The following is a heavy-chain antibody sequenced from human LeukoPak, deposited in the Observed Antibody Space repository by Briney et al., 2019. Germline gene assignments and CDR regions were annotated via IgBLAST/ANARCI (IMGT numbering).Heavy chain of an antibody. CDR2: MNPNTGYI. J-gene: IGHJ4*02. CDR1: GYIFATYD. CDR3: ARFGGGATKDDRLDY. D-gene: IGHD3-16*01. V-gene: IGHV1-8*03. Sequence: ASVKVSCKASGYIFATYDINWVRLAPGQGLEWMAWMNPNTGYIGFAQKFQGRVTVSRNTDISTAYMELNSLGSDDTAVYYCARFGGGATKDDRLDYWGQGTLVTVSS.